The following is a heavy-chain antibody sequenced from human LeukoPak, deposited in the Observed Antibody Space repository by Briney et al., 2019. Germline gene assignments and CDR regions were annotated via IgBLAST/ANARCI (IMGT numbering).Heavy chain of an antibody. Sequence: SETLSLTCTVSGGSISSDYWSWIRQPPGKGLEWIGYIYYSGSTNYNPSLKSRVTISVDTSKNQFSLTLSSVTAADTAVYYCARASYYGAPFDIWGQGTMVTVSS. CDR1: GGSISSDY. J-gene: IGHJ3*02. D-gene: IGHD4/OR15-4a*01. CDR2: IYYSGST. CDR3: ARASYYGAPFDI. V-gene: IGHV4-59*01.